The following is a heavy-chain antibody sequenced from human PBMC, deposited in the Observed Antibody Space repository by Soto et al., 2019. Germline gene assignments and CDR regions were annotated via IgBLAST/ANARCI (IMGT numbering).Heavy chain of an antibody. CDR2: ILDAGGDG. V-gene: IGHV3-33*01. CDR3: ARALIQTASLRSVYYYYKMDV. Sequence: GGSLRLSCAASGFTFSNHAMHWVRQSPGKGLEWVALILDAGGDGYYAYSGKGRFTVARENSKSTLYLQMNNLRVDDTAVYYCARALIQTASLRSVYYYYKMDVWGQGTTVTVSS. D-gene: IGHD5-18*01. J-gene: IGHJ6*02. CDR1: GFTFSNHA.